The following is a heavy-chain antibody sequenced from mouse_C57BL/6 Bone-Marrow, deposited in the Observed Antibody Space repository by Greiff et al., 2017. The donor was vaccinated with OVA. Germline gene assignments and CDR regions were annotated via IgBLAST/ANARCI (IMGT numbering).Heavy chain of an antibody. D-gene: IGHD2-5*01. CDR3: AIYSNWGYAMDY. J-gene: IGHJ4*01. CDR2: IYPRSGNT. Sequence: VQGVESGAELARPGASVKLSCKASGYTFTSYGISWVKQRTGQGLEWIGEIYPRSGNTYYNEKFKGKATLTADKSSSTAYMELRSLTSEDSAVYFCAIYSNWGYAMDYWGQGTSVTVSS. CDR1: GYTFTSYG. V-gene: IGHV1-81*01.